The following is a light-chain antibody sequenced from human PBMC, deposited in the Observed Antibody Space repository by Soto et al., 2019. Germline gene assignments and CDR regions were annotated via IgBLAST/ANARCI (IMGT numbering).Light chain of an antibody. V-gene: IGKV3-15*01. CDR1: QSLTSN. Sequence: EIVLTQFPGTLSLSPGERATLSCRASQSLTSNFLVWYQQKPGQAPRLLIYDASSRATDVPARFSGSGSGSEFTLASTSLQSEDFAVYYCQHYHLWSPFSFGPGTKLEIK. CDR3: QHYHLWSPFS. J-gene: IGKJ2*01. CDR2: DAS.